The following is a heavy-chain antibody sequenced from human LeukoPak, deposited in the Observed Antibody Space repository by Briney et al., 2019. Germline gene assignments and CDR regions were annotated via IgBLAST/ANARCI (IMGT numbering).Heavy chain of an antibody. Sequence: SETLSLTCTVSGGSITNYYWTWIRQPPGKGLEWIGYIHYSGSTNYNPSLKSRVTISVDTSKNQFSLKLSSVTAADTAVYYCARLGIAVAGTSPIFYYWGQGTLVTVSS. V-gene: IGHV4-59*01. CDR1: GGSITNYY. D-gene: IGHD6-19*01. J-gene: IGHJ4*02. CDR3: ARLGIAVAGTSPIFYY. CDR2: IHYSGST.